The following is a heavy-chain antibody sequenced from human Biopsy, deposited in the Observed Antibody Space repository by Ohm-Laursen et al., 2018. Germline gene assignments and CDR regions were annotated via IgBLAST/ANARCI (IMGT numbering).Heavy chain of an antibody. J-gene: IGHJ4*02. Sequence: GTLSLTCTVSGGSIGSFFWSWIRQPPGKGLEWIGYIYYSGSTNYNPSLRSRVTISVDRSKNQFSLGLSSVTAADTAVYYCARVGAGAPSIDYFDYWGQGALVTVSS. CDR2: IYYSGST. D-gene: IGHD1-26*01. CDR3: ARVGAGAPSIDYFDY. CDR1: GGSIGSFF. V-gene: IGHV4-59*01.